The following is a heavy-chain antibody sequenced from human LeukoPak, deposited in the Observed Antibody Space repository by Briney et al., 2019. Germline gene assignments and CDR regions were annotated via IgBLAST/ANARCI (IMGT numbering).Heavy chain of an antibody. D-gene: IGHD2-2*01. CDR2: IIPIFGTA. CDR3: ATDRPSSAKVGPRGYYYYYMDV. Sequence: GASVKVSCKASGGTFSSYAISWVRQAPGQGLEWMGGIIPIFGTANYAQKFQGRVTITADESTSTAYMELSSLRSEDTAVYYCATDRPSSAKVGPRGYYYYYMDVWGKGTTVTVSS. CDR1: GGTFSSYA. V-gene: IGHV1-69*13. J-gene: IGHJ6*03.